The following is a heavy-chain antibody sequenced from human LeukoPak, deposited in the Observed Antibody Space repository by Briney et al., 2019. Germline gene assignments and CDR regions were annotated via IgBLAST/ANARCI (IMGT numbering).Heavy chain of an antibody. D-gene: IGHD6-6*01. CDR1: GFTFDDFV. J-gene: IGHJ4*02. Sequence: PGGSLRLSCAASGFTFDDFVMHWVRHAPGKGLEWVSLISGDGGTTHYADSVKGRFTISRDNSENSLYLQMNSLRTEDTALYYCAKQARVSRRDFDYWGQGTLVTVSS. CDR3: AKQARVSRRDFDY. CDR2: ISGDGGTT. V-gene: IGHV3-43*02.